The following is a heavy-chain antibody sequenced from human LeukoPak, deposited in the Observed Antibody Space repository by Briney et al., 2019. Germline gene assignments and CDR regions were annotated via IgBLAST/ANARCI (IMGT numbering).Heavy chain of an antibody. D-gene: IGHD2-2*01. CDR3: AREYCSSTSCYGRYYYYMDV. Sequence: SLRLSCAASGFTFDDYAMHWVRQAPGKGLEWVSGISWNSGSIGYADSVKGRFTISRDNSKNTLYLQMNSLRAEDTALYYCAREYCSSTSCYGRYYYYMDVWGKGTTVTVSS. CDR2: ISWNSGSI. J-gene: IGHJ6*03. V-gene: IGHV3-9*01. CDR1: GFTFDDYA.